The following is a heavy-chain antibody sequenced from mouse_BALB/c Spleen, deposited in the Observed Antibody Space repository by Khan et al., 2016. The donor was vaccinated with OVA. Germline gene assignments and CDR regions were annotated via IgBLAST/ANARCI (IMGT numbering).Heavy chain of an antibody. CDR1: GFTFSDYY. J-gene: IGHJ3*01. Sequence: EVELVESGGGLVQPGGSLKLSCATSGFTFSDYYMCWVRQTPEKRLEWVAYISNGGSNPYYPDTVKGRFTISRDNAKNTLYLQMSRLKSEDTAIYYCARRGDVYSWFTYWGQGTLVTVS. V-gene: IGHV5-12*02. CDR3: ARRGDVYSWFTY. D-gene: IGHD1-1*01. CDR2: ISNGGSNP.